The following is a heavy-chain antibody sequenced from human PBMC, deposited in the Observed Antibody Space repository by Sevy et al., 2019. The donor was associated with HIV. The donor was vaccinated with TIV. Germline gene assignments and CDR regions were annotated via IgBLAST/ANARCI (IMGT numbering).Heavy chain of an antibody. CDR3: AREDIVVVPAAITYYYYYGMDV. Sequence: SETLSLTCAVSGYSISSGYYWGWIRQPPGKGLEWIESIYHSGSTYYNPSLKSRVTISVDTSKNQFSLKLSSVTAADTAAYYCAREDIVVVPAAITYYYYYGMDVWGQGTTVTVSS. CDR2: IYHSGST. V-gene: IGHV4-38-2*02. D-gene: IGHD2-2*01. CDR1: GYSISSGYY. J-gene: IGHJ6*02.